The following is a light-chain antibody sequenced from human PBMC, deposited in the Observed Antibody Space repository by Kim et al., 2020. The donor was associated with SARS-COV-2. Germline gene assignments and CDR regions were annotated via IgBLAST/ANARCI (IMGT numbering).Light chain of an antibody. V-gene: IGKV3-20*01. CDR1: QSVSSSY. CDR3: QQYGSSPPWT. CDR2: GAS. J-gene: IGKJ1*01. Sequence: PGERATLSCSARQSVSSSYLAWYQQKPGQAPRLIIYGASSRATGIPDRFSGSGSGTDFTLTISRLEPEDFAVYYCQQYGSSPPWTFGQGTKVDIK.